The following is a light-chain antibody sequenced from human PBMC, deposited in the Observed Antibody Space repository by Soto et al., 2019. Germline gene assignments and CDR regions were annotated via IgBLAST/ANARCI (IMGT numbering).Light chain of an antibody. CDR2: SAS. CDR3: QKYNSALWT. V-gene: IGKV1-27*01. Sequence: DIQMTQSPSSLSASVGDRVTITCRASQGISNYLAWYQQKPGKVPQLLIYSASVLQSGVPSRFSGSGSETDFTLTISSLQPEDVATYYCQKYNSALWTFGQGTKLEIK. CDR1: QGISNY. J-gene: IGKJ1*01.